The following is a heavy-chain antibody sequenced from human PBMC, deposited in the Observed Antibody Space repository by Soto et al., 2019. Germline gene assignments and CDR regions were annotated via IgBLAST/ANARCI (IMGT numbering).Heavy chain of an antibody. CDR2: INPAGGYS. J-gene: IGHJ6*02. CDR1: QYNFTNYC. CDR3: ARALFDTDSVPVGAESRYYVMDV. D-gene: IGHD3-22*01. Sequence: ASVKVSCKASQYNFTNYCVHWVRQAPGQGLEWMGVINPAGGYSKYAQRFRGRVTMTSDTSTNTVYMDLRSLRPEDTAVYFCARALFDTDSVPVGAESRYYVMDVWGRGTTVTVSS. V-gene: IGHV1-46*01.